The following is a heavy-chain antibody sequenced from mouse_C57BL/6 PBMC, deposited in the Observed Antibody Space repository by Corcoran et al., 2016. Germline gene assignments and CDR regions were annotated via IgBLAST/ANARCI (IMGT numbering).Heavy chain of an antibody. CDR3: ARSGGSSLYYFDY. Sequence: QVQLQQSGPELVKPGASVKISCKASGYSFTSYYIHWVKQRPGQGLEWIGWIYPGSGNTKYNEKFKGKATLTADTSSSTAYMQLSSLTSEDSAVYYCARSGGSSLYYFDYWGQGTTLTVSS. CDR1: GYSFTSYY. J-gene: IGHJ2*01. D-gene: IGHD1-1*01. CDR2: IYPGSGNT. V-gene: IGHV1-66*01.